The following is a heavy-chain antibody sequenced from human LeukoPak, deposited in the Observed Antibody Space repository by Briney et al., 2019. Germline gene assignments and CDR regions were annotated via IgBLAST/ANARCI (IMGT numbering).Heavy chain of an antibody. Sequence: GGSLRLSCAASGFTFSSYSMNWVRQAPGKGLEWVSSISSSSSYIYYADSVKGRFTVSRDNAENSLYLQMNSLRAEDTAVYYCTRLIAAAGNGGFYFDYWGQGTLVTVSS. V-gene: IGHV3-21*01. CDR3: TRLIAAAGNGGFYFDY. J-gene: IGHJ4*02. CDR1: GFTFSSYS. CDR2: ISSSSSYI. D-gene: IGHD6-13*01.